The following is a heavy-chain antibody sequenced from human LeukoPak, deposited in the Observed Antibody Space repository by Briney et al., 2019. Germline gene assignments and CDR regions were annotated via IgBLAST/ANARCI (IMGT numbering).Heavy chain of an antibody. CDR2: ISAYNGNT. Sequence: ASVKVSCEASGYTFTSYGINWVRQAPGQGLEWMGWISAYNGNTNYAQKLQGRVTMTTDTSTSTAYMELRSLRSDDTAVYYCARANVDILATLYYYYYMDVWGKGTTVTVSS. V-gene: IGHV1-18*01. CDR1: GYTFTSYG. J-gene: IGHJ6*03. D-gene: IGHD5-12*01. CDR3: ARANVDILATLYYYYYMDV.